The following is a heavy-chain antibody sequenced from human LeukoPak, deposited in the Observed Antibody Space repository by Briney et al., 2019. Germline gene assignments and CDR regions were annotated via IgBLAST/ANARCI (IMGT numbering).Heavy chain of an antibody. CDR3: ARVRDYEFWSGYPYYYYGMDV. Sequence: GGSLRLSCAASGFTFSSYEMNWVRQAPGKGLEWVSYISSSGRTIYYADSVKGRFTISRNNAKNSLYLQMNSLRAEDTAVYYCARVRDYEFWSGYPYYYYGMDVWGQGTTVTVSS. D-gene: IGHD3-3*01. V-gene: IGHV3-48*03. CDR2: ISSSGRTI. J-gene: IGHJ6*02. CDR1: GFTFSSYE.